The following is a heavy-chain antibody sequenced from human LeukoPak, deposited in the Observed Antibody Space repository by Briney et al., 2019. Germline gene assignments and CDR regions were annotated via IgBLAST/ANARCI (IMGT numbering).Heavy chain of an antibody. Sequence: GGSLRLSCAASGFTFSSYAMSWVRQAPGKGLEWVSAISGSGGNTYSADSVKGRFTISRGNSKNPLYLQMSSLRAEDTAVYYCVKVSIPAMVDYWGQGTLVTVSS. CDR3: VKVSIPAMVDY. CDR1: GFTFSSYA. CDR2: ISGSGGNT. V-gene: IGHV3-23*01. J-gene: IGHJ4*02. D-gene: IGHD5-18*01.